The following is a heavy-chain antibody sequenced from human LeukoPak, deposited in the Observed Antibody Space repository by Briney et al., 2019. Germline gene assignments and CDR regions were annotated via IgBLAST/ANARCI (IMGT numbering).Heavy chain of an antibody. CDR1: GFTFDDYA. D-gene: IGHD3-16*01. Sequence: GGSLRLSCAASGFTFDDYAMHWVRQAPGKGLEWVSGISWNSGSIGYADSVKGRFTISRDNAKNSLYLQMNSLRAEDTALYYCAKSLGKGRRMDVWGQGTTVTVSS. CDR3: AKSLGKGRRMDV. V-gene: IGHV3-9*01. J-gene: IGHJ6*02. CDR2: ISWNSGSI.